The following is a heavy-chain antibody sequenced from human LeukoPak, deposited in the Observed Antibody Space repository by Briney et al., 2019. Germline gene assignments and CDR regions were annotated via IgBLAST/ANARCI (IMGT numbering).Heavy chain of an antibody. CDR1: GFTFSTYA. V-gene: IGHV3-23*01. Sequence: GGSLRLSCAASGFTFSTYAMSWVRQPPGKGLEWVSGISGSGVSTFYADSVKGRFTISRDNSKNTLYLQMNSLRAEDTAVYYCAKWLVREQYFQHWGQGTLVTVSS. J-gene: IGHJ1*01. CDR3: AKWLVREQYFQH. CDR2: ISGSGVST. D-gene: IGHD6-19*01.